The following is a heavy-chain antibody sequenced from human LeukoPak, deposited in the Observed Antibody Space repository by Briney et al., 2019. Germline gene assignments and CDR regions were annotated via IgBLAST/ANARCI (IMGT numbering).Heavy chain of an antibody. CDR2: TYYRSKWYY. D-gene: IGHD1-14*01. CDR1: GDSVSGNTAT. J-gene: IGHJ2*01. CDR3: ARGTGSYWHFDL. Sequence: SQTLSLTCAISGDSVSGNTATWNWIRQSPSRGLEWLGRTYYRSKWYYVYAVSVKGRIAINPDTSKNQFSLQLSSVTPEDTAVYYCARGTGSYWHFDLWGRGTLVTVSS. V-gene: IGHV6-1*01.